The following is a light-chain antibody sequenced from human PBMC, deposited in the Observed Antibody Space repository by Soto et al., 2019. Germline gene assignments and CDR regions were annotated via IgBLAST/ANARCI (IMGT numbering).Light chain of an antibody. CDR3: QQYSASPRT. CDR2: SAS. CDR1: QTVSGNY. J-gene: IGKJ1*01. V-gene: IGKV3-20*01. Sequence: PGDSGTLSLRDSQTVSGNYLAWYHQKPGQAPRLLIHSASSRATGIPDRFSASGTGTDFTLTISRLEPEDFAVYYCQQYSASPRTFGQGTKVDIK.